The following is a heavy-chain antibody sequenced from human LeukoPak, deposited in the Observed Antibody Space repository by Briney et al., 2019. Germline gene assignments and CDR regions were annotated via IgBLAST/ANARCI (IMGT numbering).Heavy chain of an antibody. CDR2: ISSSGGST. CDR3: AKDGKKYGSTWGFDY. Sequence: PGGSLRLSCAASGFTFGSYAMIWVRQAPGKGLEWVSHISSSGGSTYYADSVKGRFTISRVNSKNTLYLQMNSLRAEDTAVYYCAKDGKKYGSTWGFDYWGQGTLVTVSS. CDR1: GFTFGSYA. V-gene: IGHV3-23*01. J-gene: IGHJ4*02. D-gene: IGHD6-13*01.